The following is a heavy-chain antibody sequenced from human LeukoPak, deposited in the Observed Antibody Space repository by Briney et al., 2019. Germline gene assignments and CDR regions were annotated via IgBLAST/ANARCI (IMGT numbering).Heavy chain of an antibody. CDR1: GGSISNSAYH. CDR3: ARAKYSSSWRDAFDI. V-gene: IGHV4-61*05. D-gene: IGHD6-13*01. CDR2: IYYSGST. J-gene: IGHJ3*02. Sequence: SETLSLTCTVSGGSISNSAYHWGWIRQPPGKGLEWIGYIYYSGSTNYNPSLKSRVTISVDTSKNQFPLKLSSVTAADTAVYYCARAKYSSSWRDAFDIWGQGTMVTVSS.